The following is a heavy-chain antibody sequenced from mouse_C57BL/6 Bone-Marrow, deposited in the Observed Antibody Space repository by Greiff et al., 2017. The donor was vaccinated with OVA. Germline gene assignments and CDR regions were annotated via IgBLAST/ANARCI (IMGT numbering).Heavy chain of an antibody. CDR1: GYTFTSYW. CDR3: ARVGDYDTWFAY. CDR2: IDPSDSET. J-gene: IGHJ3*01. Sequence: QVQLQQPGAELVRPGSSVKLSCKASGYTFTSYWMHWVQQRPIQGLEWIGNIDPSDSETHYNQKFTDKAPLTVDKSSRTAYMQLSSLTSEDSAVYYCARVGDYDTWFAYWGQGTLVTVSA. D-gene: IGHD2-4*01. V-gene: IGHV1-52*01.